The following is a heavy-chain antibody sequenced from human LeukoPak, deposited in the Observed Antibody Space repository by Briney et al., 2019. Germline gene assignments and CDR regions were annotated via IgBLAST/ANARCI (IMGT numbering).Heavy chain of an antibody. Sequence: PSETLSLTCTVSGGSVSSGNYYWNRIRRPPGRGLECIGYIHYSGSTYYNPSLKSRVTISVDTSKNQFSLKLSSVTAADTAVYYCVRGRGTAVTTGNWFDPWGQGTLFTVSS. CDR1: GGSVSSGNYY. CDR2: IHYSGST. CDR3: VRGRGTAVTTGNWFDP. D-gene: IGHD4-17*01. V-gene: IGHV4-30-4*01. J-gene: IGHJ5*02.